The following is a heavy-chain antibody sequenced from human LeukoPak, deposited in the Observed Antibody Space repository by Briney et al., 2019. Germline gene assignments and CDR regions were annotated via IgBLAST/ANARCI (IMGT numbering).Heavy chain of an antibody. Sequence: ASVKVSCKASGGTFSTYSINWVRQAPGQGLEWVGGIIPILRTANYAQNFQGRVTITADEYATTAYMDLTSLRSDDTAVYYCAAIFGVAPFDSWGQGTLVTVSS. CDR1: GGTFSTYS. CDR2: IIPILRTA. V-gene: IGHV1-69*13. J-gene: IGHJ4*02. CDR3: AAIFGVAPFDS. D-gene: IGHD3-3*01.